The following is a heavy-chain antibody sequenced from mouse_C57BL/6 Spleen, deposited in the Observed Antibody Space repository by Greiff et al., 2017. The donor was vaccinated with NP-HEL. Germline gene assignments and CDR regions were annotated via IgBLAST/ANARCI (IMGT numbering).Heavy chain of an antibody. J-gene: IGHJ3*01. CDR3: VRDYYGSRFAY. CDR2: IRSKSSNYAT. CDR1: GFTFNTYA. V-gene: IGHV10-3*01. D-gene: IGHD1-1*01. Sequence: EVQRVESGGGLVQPKGSLKLSCAASGFTFNTYAMHWVRQAPGKGLEWVARIRSKSSNYATYYADSVKDRFTISRDDSQSMLYLQMNNLKTEDTAMYYCVRDYYGSRFAYWGQGTLVTVSA.